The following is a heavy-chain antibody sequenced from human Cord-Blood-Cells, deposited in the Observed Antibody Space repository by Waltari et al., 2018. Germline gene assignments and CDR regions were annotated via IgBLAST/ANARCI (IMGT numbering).Heavy chain of an antibody. CDR2: IKQDGSER. V-gene: IGHV3-7*01. CDR1: GFTFSSYW. Sequence: EVQLVESGGGLVQPGGSLRLSCAASGFTFSSYWMSWVRQAPGTGLEWVAKIKQDGSERYYVDSVKGRFTISRDNAKNSLYLQRNSLRAEDTAVYYCARDLSQWFDPWGQGTLVTVSS. CDR3: ARDLSQWFDP. J-gene: IGHJ5*02.